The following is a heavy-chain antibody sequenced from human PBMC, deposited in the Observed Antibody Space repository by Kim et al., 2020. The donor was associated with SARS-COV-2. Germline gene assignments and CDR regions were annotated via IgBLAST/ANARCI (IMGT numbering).Heavy chain of an antibody. CDR2: INHSGST. CDR3: ARGITMAVGYYFDY. Sequence: PSETLSLTCAVYGVSFSGYYWSWIRQPPGKGLEWIGEINHSGSTNYNPSLKSRVTISVDTSKNQFSLKLSSVTAADTAVYYCARGITMAVGYYFDYWGQGTLVTVSS. D-gene: IGHD3-10*01. J-gene: IGHJ4*02. CDR1: GVSFSGYY. V-gene: IGHV4-34*01.